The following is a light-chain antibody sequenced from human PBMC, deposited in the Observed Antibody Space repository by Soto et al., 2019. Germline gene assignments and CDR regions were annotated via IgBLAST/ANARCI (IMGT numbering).Light chain of an antibody. CDR2: GAS. CDR1: QSVSSN. J-gene: IGKJ2*02. V-gene: IGKV3-15*01. CDR3: QQYNNWPPCT. Sequence: EIVMTQSTATLSVSPGARATLSCRASQSVSSNLAWYQQKPGQAPRLLIYGASTRATGIPARFSGSGSGTEFTLTISSLQSEDFAVYYCQQYNNWPPCTFGQGTKLEIK.